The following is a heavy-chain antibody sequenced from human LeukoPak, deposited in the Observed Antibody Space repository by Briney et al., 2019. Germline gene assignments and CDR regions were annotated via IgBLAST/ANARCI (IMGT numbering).Heavy chain of an antibody. V-gene: IGHV4-39*07. D-gene: IGHD2-15*01. CDR1: GGSISSSSYY. Sequence: SETLSLTCTVSGGSISSSSYYWGWIRQPPGKGLEWIGSIYYSGSTYYNPSLKSRVTISVDTSKNQFSLKLSSVTAADTAVYYCARNLNIVVVVAATLGELSAFDIWGQGTMVTVSS. CDR3: ARNLNIVVVVAATLGELSAFDI. J-gene: IGHJ3*02. CDR2: IYYSGST.